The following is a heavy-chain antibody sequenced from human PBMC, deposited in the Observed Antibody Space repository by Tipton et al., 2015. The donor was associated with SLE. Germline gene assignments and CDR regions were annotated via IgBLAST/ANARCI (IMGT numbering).Heavy chain of an antibody. CDR1: GFTFSSYE. J-gene: IGHJ3*02. CDR3: ARDQEGQWLVGDAFDI. V-gene: IGHV3-48*03. D-gene: IGHD6-19*01. CDR2: ISSSGSTI. Sequence: SLRLSCAASGFTFSSYEMNWVRQAPGKGLEWVSYISSSGSTIYYADSVKGRFTISRDNAKNSLYLQMNSLRAEDTAVYYCARDQEGQWLVGDAFDIWGQGTMVTVSS.